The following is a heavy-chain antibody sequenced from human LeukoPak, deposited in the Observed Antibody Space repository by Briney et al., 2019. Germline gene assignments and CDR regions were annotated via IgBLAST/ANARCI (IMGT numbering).Heavy chain of an antibody. Sequence: GASVKVSCKASGYTFTGYYIHWVRQAPGQGLEWMRWINPNSGGTNYAQKFQDRVTMTGDTSISTAYMELSGLKSDDTAVYYCARAPMIVVIFPPRLDYWGQGTLVTVSS. CDR1: GYTFTGYY. CDR2: INPNSGGT. V-gene: IGHV1-2*02. J-gene: IGHJ4*02. CDR3: ARAPMIVVIFPPRLDY. D-gene: IGHD3-22*01.